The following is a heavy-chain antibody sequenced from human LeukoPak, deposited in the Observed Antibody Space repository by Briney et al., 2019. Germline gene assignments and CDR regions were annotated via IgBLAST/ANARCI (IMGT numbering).Heavy chain of an antibody. Sequence: KPSETLSLTCAVYGGSFSGYYWSWIRQPPGKGLEWIGEINHSGSTNYNPSLKSRVTISVDTSKNQFSLKLSSVTAADTAVYYCARGGALLGDMVRGVTTNWFDPWGQGTLVTVSS. CDR3: ARGGALLGDMVRGVTTNWFDP. CDR1: GGSFSGYY. V-gene: IGHV4-34*01. D-gene: IGHD3-10*01. J-gene: IGHJ5*02. CDR2: INHSGST.